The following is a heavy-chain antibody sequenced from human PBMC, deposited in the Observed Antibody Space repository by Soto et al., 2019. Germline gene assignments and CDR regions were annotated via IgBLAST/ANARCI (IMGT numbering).Heavy chain of an antibody. D-gene: IGHD6-25*01. CDR3: AKEMRPYYYYMDV. J-gene: IGHJ6*03. Sequence: PGGSLRLSCAASGFTFSTYVMSWVRQAPGKGLEWVSAVSGGGTSTYYADSVKGRFTISRDNSKNTLYLQMNSLRAEDTAVYYCAKEMRPYYYYMDVWGKGTTVTVSS. CDR1: GFTFSTYV. CDR2: VSGGGTST. V-gene: IGHV3-23*01.